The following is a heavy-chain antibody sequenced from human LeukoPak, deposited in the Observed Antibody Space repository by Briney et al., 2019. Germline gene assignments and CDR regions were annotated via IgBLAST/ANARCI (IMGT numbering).Heavy chain of an antibody. CDR2: IYYSGST. V-gene: IGHV4-39*01. D-gene: IGHD3-22*01. CDR3: ARHRYYYDSSGYPFPYYFDY. CDR1: GGSISSSSYY. Sequence: SETLSLTCTVSGGSISSSSYYWGWIRQPPGKGLEWIGSIYYSGSTYYNPSLKSRVTISVDTSKNQFSLKLSSVAAADTAVYYCARHRYYYDSSGYPFPYYFDYWGQGTLVTVSS. J-gene: IGHJ4*02.